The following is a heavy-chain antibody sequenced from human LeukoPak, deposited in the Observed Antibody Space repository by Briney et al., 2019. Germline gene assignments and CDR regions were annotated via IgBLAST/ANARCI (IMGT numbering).Heavy chain of an antibody. V-gene: IGHV3-21*01. CDR2: ISGSSSYK. Sequence: GGSLRLSCAASGFTFSRYSMNWVRQAPGKGLEWVSSISGSSSYKYYADSVKGRFTISRDNAKNSLYLQMNSLRAEDTAVYYCAELGITMIGGVWGKGTTVTISS. D-gene: IGHD3-10*02. J-gene: IGHJ6*04. CDR3: AELGITMIGGV. CDR1: GFTFSRYS.